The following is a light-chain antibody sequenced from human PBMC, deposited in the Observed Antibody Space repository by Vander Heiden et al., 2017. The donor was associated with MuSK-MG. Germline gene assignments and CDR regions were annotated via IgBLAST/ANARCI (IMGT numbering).Light chain of an antibody. V-gene: IGKV1-5*03. Sequence: DIQMTQSPSTLSASVGDRVTITCRASQSISSWLAWYQQKPGKAPKLLIYKASSLESGVPSRFSGSGSGTEFTLTISSLQPDDFATYYCQQDNSYGRTFGQGTKVEIQ. CDR3: QQDNSYGRT. CDR1: QSISSW. J-gene: IGKJ1*01. CDR2: KAS.